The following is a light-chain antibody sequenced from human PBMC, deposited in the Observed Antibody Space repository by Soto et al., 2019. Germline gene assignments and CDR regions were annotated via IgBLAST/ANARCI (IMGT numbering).Light chain of an antibody. CDR2: AAS. Sequence: DIQMAQSPSSLSVSVGDRVTITCRASQSITNYLNWYQQKPGKAPKLLVYAASSLQSGVPSRFSSNGSGTDFTLTITRLQPEDFASYYCQQSDSYPYTFGQGTKLEIK. V-gene: IGKV1-39*01. J-gene: IGKJ2*01. CDR1: QSITNY. CDR3: QQSDSYPYT.